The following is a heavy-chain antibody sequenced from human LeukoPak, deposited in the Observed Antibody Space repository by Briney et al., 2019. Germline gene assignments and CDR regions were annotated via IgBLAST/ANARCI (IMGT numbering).Heavy chain of an antibody. J-gene: IGHJ4*02. D-gene: IGHD5-12*01. V-gene: IGHV3-21*01. CDR3: ARGNSGYDFHFDY. Sequence: GGSLRLSCAASGFTFSSYSMNWVRQAPGEGLEWVSSISSSSSYIYYADSVKGRFTISRDNAKNSLYLQMNSLRAEDTAVYYCARGNSGYDFHFDYWGQGTLVTVSS. CDR1: GFTFSSYS. CDR2: ISSSSSYI.